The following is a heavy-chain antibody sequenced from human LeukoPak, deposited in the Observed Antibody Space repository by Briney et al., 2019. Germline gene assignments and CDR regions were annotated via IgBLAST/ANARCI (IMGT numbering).Heavy chain of an antibody. Sequence: PSETLSLTCTVSGFSITSNYCTWIRQPAGKGLEWIGHIHSSGSINYNPSLKSRVTMSVDTSKSQFSLYLSSLTAADTAVYYCAVGYDYLVYWGQGTLLTVSS. D-gene: IGHD3-10*01. CDR1: GFSITSNY. J-gene: IGHJ4*02. CDR3: AVGYDYLVY. V-gene: IGHV4-4*07. CDR2: IHSSGSI.